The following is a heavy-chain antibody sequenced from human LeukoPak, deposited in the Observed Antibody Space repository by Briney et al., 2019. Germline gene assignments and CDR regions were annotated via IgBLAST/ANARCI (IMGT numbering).Heavy chain of an antibody. CDR2: IYYSGST. CDR1: GGSISSSSYY. CDR3: AREKGPVVLAHGD. V-gene: IGHV4-39*07. Sequence: SETLSLTCTVSGGSISSSSYYWGWIRQPPGKGLEWIGSIYYSGSTYYNPSLKSRVTISVDTSKNQFSLKLSSVTAADTAVYYCAREKGPVVLAHGDWGQGTLVTVSS. D-gene: IGHD2-8*01. J-gene: IGHJ4*02.